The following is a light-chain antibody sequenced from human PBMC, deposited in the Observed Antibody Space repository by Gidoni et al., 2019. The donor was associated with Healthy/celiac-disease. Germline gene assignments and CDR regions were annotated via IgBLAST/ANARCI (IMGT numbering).Light chain of an antibody. V-gene: IGKV3-20*01. CDR1: QSVSSSY. Sequence: EIVLTQSPGTLSLSPGERATLSCRASQSVSSSYLAWYQQKPGQAPRLLIYGASSRATGIPDRFSCSGSGTDFTLTISRLEPEDFAVYYCQQYGSSLWTFGQXTKVEIK. CDR3: QQYGSSLWT. CDR2: GAS. J-gene: IGKJ1*01.